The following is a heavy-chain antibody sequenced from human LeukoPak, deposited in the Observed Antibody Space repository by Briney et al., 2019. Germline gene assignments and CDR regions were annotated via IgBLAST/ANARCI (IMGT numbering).Heavy chain of an antibody. CDR3: ARGVFRFVELFPHSGTTHNSYYMDV. D-gene: IGHD3-3*01. J-gene: IGHJ6*03. CDR2: ISAKNGKT. V-gene: IGHV1-18*01. Sequence: ASVEVSCKASGYTFTSFGVSWVRQTPGQGLEWMGWISAKNGKTNYAQNFQDRVTMTTDTSTSTAYMELRGLRSDYTAVYYCARGVFRFVELFPHSGTTHNSYYMDVWGRGTTVTVSS. CDR1: GYTFTSFG.